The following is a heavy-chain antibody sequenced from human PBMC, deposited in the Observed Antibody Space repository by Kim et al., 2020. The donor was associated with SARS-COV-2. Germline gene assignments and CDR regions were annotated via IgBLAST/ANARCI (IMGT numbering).Heavy chain of an antibody. Sequence: GGSLRLSCAASRFTFSAYAMSWVRQAPGKGLEWVSGISGGGGMTDYTNSVKGRFTISRDNSKNMLYLQMNSLRAEDTAVYYCAKHQGRENSAVYGLDVWGQGTTVSVSS. J-gene: IGHJ6*02. D-gene: IGHD1-26*01. V-gene: IGHV3-23*01. CDR2: ISGGGGMT. CDR1: RFTFSAYA. CDR3: AKHQGRENSAVYGLDV.